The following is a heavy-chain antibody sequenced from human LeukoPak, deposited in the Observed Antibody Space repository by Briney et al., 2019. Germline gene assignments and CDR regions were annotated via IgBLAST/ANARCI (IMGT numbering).Heavy chain of an antibody. CDR2: INPSDGRT. CDR3: SREPLLAAAIRKGDANNWFAP. V-gene: IGHV1-46*04. J-gene: IGHJ5*02. Sequence: ASVKVSCNASGYTFTNYYMHWMRQAPGQGLEWLGVINPSDGRTTYAQKLEGRITMTRVMSTTTVYMGLSSLRSEDTAMYYCSREPLLAAAIRKGDANNWFAPWGQGTLVTVST. CDR1: GYTFTNYY. D-gene: IGHD2-2*02.